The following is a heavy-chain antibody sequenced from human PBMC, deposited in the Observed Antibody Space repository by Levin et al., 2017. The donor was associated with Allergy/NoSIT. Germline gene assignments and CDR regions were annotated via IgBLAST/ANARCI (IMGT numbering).Heavy chain of an antibody. J-gene: IGHJ3*02. CDR2: IYPGDSDT. V-gene: IGHV5-51*01. CDR3: ARRGITMVRGINDAFDS. D-gene: IGHD3-10*01. CDR1: GYSFTSYW. Sequence: GESLKNSCKASGYSFTSYWIGWVRQMPGKGLEYMGIIYPGDSDTTYSPSFQGQVTISADKSISTAYLQWSTLKASDTAMYYCARRGITMVRGINDAFDSWGQGTMVTVSS.